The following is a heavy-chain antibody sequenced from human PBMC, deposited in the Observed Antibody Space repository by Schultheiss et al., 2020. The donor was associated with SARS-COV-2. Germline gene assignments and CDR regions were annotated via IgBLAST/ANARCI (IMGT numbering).Heavy chain of an antibody. CDR3: ARGSGSRYGMDV. V-gene: IGHV4-34*09. CDR1: GGSFSGYY. J-gene: IGHJ6*02. D-gene: IGHD3-10*01. CDR2: IYYSGST. Sequence: SETLSLTCAVYGGSFSGYYWSWICQPPGKGLEWIGYIYYSGSTYYNPSLKSRVTISVDTSKNQFSLKLSSVTAADTAVYYCARGSGSRYGMDVWGQGTTVTVSS.